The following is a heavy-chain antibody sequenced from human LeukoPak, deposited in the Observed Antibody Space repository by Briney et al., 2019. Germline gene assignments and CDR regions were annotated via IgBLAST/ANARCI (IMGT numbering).Heavy chain of an antibody. J-gene: IGHJ4*02. V-gene: IGHV4-39*07. CDR2: IYYSGST. CDR1: GGSISSSSYY. Sequence: SETLSLTCTVSGGSISSSSYYWGWIRQPPGKGLEWIGSIYYSGSTYYNPSLKSRVTISVDTSKNQFSLKLSSVTAADTAVYYCARDSGLYGDWTFDYWGQGTLVTVSS. D-gene: IGHD4-17*01. CDR3: ARDSGLYGDWTFDY.